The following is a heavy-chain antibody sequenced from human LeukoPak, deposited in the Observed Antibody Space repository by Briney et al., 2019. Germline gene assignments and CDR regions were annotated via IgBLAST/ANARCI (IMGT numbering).Heavy chain of an antibody. Sequence: SETLSLACAVYGGSFSGYYWSWIRQPPGKGLEWIGEINHSGSTNYNPSLKSRVTISVDTSKNQFSLKLSSVTAADTAVYYCARQLYYYDSSGYYWFDYWGQGTLVTVSS. D-gene: IGHD3-22*01. CDR1: GGSFSGYY. CDR2: INHSGST. CDR3: ARQLYYYDSSGYYWFDY. V-gene: IGHV4-34*01. J-gene: IGHJ4*02.